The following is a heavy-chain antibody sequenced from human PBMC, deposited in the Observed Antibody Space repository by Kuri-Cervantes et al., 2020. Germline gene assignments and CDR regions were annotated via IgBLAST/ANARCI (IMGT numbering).Heavy chain of an antibody. Sequence: GGSLRLSCAASGFTFSSYAMSWVRQAPGKGLEWVSGISGSGGSTYYADSVKGRFTISRDKSKNTLSLQMNSLRAEDTAVYYCAKDPRTSNWFDPWGQGTLVTVSS. V-gene: IGHV3-23*01. J-gene: IGHJ5*02. CDR1: GFTFSSYA. D-gene: IGHD1-14*01. CDR2: ISGSGGST. CDR3: AKDPRTSNWFDP.